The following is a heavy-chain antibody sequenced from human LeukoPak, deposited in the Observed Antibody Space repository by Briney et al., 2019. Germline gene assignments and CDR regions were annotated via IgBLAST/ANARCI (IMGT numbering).Heavy chain of an antibody. CDR2: IYYSGST. CDR1: GGSISSSSYY. D-gene: IGHD1-26*01. CDR3: ARQIVGATFWFDS. J-gene: IGHJ5*01. V-gene: IGHV4-39*01. Sequence: PSETLSLTCTVSGGSISSSSYYWGWIRQPPGKGLEWIGSIYYSGSTYHNPSLKSRVTIFVDTSKNQFSLKLSSVTAADTAVYYCARQIVGATFWFDSWGQGTLVTVSS.